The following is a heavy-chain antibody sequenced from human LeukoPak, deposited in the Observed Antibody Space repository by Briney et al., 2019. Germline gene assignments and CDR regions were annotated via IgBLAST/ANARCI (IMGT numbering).Heavy chain of an antibody. CDR3: ARLEWLLYFYFDY. CDR1: GFTFSSNY. Sequence: GGSLRLSCAPSGFTFSSNYMSWVRQAPGKGLEWVSVIYSGGSTYYADSVKGRFTISRDNSKNTLYLQMNSLRAEDTAVYYCARLEWLLYFYFDYWGQGTLVTVSS. CDR2: IYSGGST. V-gene: IGHV3-66*02. J-gene: IGHJ4*02. D-gene: IGHD3-3*01.